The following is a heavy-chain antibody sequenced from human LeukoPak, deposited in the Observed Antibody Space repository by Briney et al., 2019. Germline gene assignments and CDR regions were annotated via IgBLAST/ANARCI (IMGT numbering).Heavy chain of an antibody. Sequence: GGSLRLSCAASGFTFSSYGFHWVRQAPGKGPEWVAFIRYDGSNKYYAEFVKGRFTISRDNSKNTLYLQMNSLRAEDTAVYYSAKGIPFWETEGTQINWFDPWGQGTLVTVSS. CDR3: AKGIPFWETEGTQINWFDP. CDR1: GFTFSSYG. CDR2: IRYDGSNK. V-gene: IGHV3-30*02. J-gene: IGHJ5*02. D-gene: IGHD3-10*01.